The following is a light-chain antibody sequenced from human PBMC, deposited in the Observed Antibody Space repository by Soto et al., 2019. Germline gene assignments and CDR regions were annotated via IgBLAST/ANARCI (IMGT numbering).Light chain of an antibody. J-gene: IGLJ2*01. CDR1: SSDVGGYNY. Sequence: QSVLTQPASVSGSPGQSITISCTGTSSDVGGYNYVSWYQHHPGKAPKLILFGVSDRPSGVSHRFSGSKSGNTAPLTISGLQAEDAADYYCCSYTSISTVVFGGGTKVTVL. CDR3: CSYTSISTVV. CDR2: GVS. V-gene: IGLV2-14*01.